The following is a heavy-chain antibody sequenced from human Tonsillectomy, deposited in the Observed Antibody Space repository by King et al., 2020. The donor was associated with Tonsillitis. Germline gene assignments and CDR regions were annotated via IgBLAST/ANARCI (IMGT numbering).Heavy chain of an antibody. J-gene: IGHJ6*02. CDR2: IKQDGSEK. CDR1: GFTFTSYW. CDR3: ARVPYRYSSVYYYYYYGMDV. D-gene: IGHD6-19*01. V-gene: IGHV3-7*01. Sequence: QLVQSGGGLVQPGGSLRLSCAASGFTFTSYWMTWVRQAPGKGLEWVANIKQDGSEKYYVDSVKGRFTISRDNAKNSLYLQMNSLRAEDTAVNYCARVPYRYSSVYYYYYYGMDVWGQGTTVTVSS.